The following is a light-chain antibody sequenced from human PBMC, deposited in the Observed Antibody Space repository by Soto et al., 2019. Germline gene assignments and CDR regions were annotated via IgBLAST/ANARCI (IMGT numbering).Light chain of an antibody. Sequence: DIQMTQSPSTLSGSVGDRVTITCRASQTISSWLAWYQQKPGKAPKLLIYKASTLKSGVPSRFSGSGSGTEFTLTISSLQPDDFATYYCQHYNGYSEAFGQGTQVALK. CDR3: QHYNGYSEA. CDR1: QTISSW. J-gene: IGKJ1*01. V-gene: IGKV1-5*03. CDR2: KAS.